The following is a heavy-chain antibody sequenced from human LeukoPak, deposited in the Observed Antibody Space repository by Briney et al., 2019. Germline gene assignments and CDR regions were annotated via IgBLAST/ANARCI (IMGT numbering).Heavy chain of an antibody. CDR2: INHSGST. CDR1: GGSFSGYY. Sequence: SETLSLTCAVYGGSFSGYYWSWIRQPPGKGLEWIGEINHSGSTNYNPSLKSRVTISVDTSKNQFPLKLSSVTAADTAVYYCAKSPGEVVPVYMDVWGKGTTVTVSS. J-gene: IGHJ6*03. V-gene: IGHV4-34*01. CDR3: AKSPGEVVPVYMDV. D-gene: IGHD2-2*01.